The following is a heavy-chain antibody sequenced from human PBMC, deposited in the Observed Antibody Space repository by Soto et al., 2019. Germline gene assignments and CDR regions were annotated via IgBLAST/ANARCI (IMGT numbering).Heavy chain of an antibody. CDR2: LSWNGVTI. Sequence: EVQLVESGGGLVQPGRSLRLSCAASGFTFDDYAMHWVRQVPGKGLQWVSGLSWNGVTIGYAASVKGRFTISRDNAKKSLYLQMNGVRPDDTALYYCAASSAYVSSDYSGFHYGMDVWGLVTTVTVS. CDR3: AASSAYVSSDYSGFHYGMDV. CDR1: GFTFDDYA. J-gene: IGHJ6*02. D-gene: IGHD3-22*01. V-gene: IGHV3-9*01.